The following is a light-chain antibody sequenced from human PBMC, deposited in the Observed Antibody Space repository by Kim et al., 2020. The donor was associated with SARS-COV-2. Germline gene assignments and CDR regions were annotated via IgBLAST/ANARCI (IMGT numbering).Light chain of an antibody. Sequence: LSPGERATLSCRASQSVASSYVVWYQQKPGQAPRLLIYGASKRVTGIPDRFSGSGSGTDFTLTVSRLEPEDFAVYYCQYFGDSRPFGGGTKVDIK. V-gene: IGKV3-20*01. CDR2: GAS. CDR3: QYFGDSRP. CDR1: QSVASSY. J-gene: IGKJ4*01.